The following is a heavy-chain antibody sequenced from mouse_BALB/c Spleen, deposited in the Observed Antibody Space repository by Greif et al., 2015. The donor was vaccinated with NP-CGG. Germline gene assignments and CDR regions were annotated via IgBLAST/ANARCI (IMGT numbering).Heavy chain of an antibody. Sequence: QVQLQQPGPELVKPGASVRISCKASGYTFTSYYIHWVKQRPGQGLEWIGWIYPGNVNTKYNEKFKGKATLTADKSSSTAYMQLSSLTSEDSAVYFCARSGYGSSYDYWYFDVWGAGTTVTVSS. V-gene: IGHV1S56*01. J-gene: IGHJ1*01. CDR3: ARSGYGSSYDYWYFDV. D-gene: IGHD1-1*01. CDR2: IYPGNVNT. CDR1: GYTFTSYY.